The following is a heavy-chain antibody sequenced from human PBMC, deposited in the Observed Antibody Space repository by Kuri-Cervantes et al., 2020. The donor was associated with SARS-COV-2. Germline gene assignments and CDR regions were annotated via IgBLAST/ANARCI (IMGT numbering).Heavy chain of an antibody. CDR2: IYYSGST. Sequence: SETLSLTCTVSGGSISSYYWSWIRQPPGKGLEWIGYIYYSGSTYYNPSLKSRVTISVDTSKNQFSLKLSSVTAADTAVYYCARRGMGCSGGSCYPNYYYYGMDVWGQGTTVTVSS. J-gene: IGHJ6*02. D-gene: IGHD2-15*01. CDR1: GGSISSYY. CDR3: ARRGMGCSGGSCYPNYYYYGMDV. V-gene: IGHV4-59*08.